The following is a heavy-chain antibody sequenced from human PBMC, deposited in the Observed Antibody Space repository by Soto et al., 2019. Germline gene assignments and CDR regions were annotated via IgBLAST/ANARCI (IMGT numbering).Heavy chain of an antibody. D-gene: IGHD3-3*01. V-gene: IGHV1-69*13. CDR2: IIPIFDTI. Sequence: AASVKVSCKASGATFSSFAFSWVRQAPGQGLEWMGVIIPIFDTINYAQKFQGRVTITADESTGTAYMELSSLTSEDTAVYYCASPLKWSGYYIAFDYWGQGTLVTVSS. J-gene: IGHJ4*02. CDR3: ASPLKWSGYYIAFDY. CDR1: GATFSSFA.